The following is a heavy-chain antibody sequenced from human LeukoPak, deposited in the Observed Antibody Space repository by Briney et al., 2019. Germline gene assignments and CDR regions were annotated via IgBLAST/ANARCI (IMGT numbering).Heavy chain of an antibody. CDR1: GGSISSYY. CDR3: ARVDPAAIIDY. D-gene: IGHD2-2*02. Sequence: SETLSLTCTVSGGSISSYYWSWIRQPPGKGLEWIGYIYYSGSTNYNPSLKSRVTISVDTSKNQFSLKLSSVTAADTAVYYCARVDPAAIIDYWGQGTLVTVSS. CDR2: IYYSGST. J-gene: IGHJ4*02. V-gene: IGHV4-59*01.